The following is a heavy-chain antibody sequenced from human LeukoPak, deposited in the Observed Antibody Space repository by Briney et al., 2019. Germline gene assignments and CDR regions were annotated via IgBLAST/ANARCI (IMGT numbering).Heavy chain of an antibody. Sequence: VASVKVSCKASGYTFTSYGISWVRQAPGQGLEWMEWISAYNGNTNYAQKLQGRVTMTTDTSTSTAYMELRSLRSDDTAVYYCARWVTMVSNTEGWFDPWGQGTLVTVSS. CDR1: GYTFTSYG. D-gene: IGHD3-10*01. J-gene: IGHJ5*02. CDR3: ARWVTMVSNTEGWFDP. CDR2: ISAYNGNT. V-gene: IGHV1-18*01.